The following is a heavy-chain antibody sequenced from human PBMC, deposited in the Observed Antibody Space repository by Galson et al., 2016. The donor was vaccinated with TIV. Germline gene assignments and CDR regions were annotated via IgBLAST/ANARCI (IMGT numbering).Heavy chain of an antibody. D-gene: IGHD3-10*01. CDR3: AFSSGKFYHSATYERAEYFQY. Sequence: QSGAEVKKPGESLKISCKASGGSFSNYAITWVRRAPGQGLEWMGGFIPFFRTSNFAQKFQGRVTITTDESTSTAYMDLSSLRSEDSAIYYCAFSSGKFYHSATYERAEYFQYWGQGTLVTVSS. CDR2: FIPFFRTS. J-gene: IGHJ1*01. V-gene: IGHV1-69*05. CDR1: GGSFSNYA.